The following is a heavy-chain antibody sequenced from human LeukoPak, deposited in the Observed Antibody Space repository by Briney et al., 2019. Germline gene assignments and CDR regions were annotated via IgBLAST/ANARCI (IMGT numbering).Heavy chain of an antibody. CDR2: IKTNAEGGTL. D-gene: IGHD2-15*01. CDR1: GFTFSSYW. CDR3: TTGIDDEGGY. Sequence: PGGSLRLSCAASGFTFSSYWMHWVRQAPGKGLEWVGRIKTNAEGGTLDYTAPVKGRFTISRDDSKNTLYLQMDSLEVEDTGMYYCTTGIDDEGGYWGQGTLVTVSS. V-gene: IGHV3-15*07. J-gene: IGHJ4*02.